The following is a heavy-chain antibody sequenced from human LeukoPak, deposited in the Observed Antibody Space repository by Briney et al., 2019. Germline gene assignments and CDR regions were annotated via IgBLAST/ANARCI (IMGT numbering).Heavy chain of an antibody. D-gene: IGHD3-10*01. V-gene: IGHV3-30-3*01. CDR3: ARGDGGITWPDY. J-gene: IGHJ4*02. CDR1: GFTFSSYA. CDR2: ISYDGSNK. Sequence: GGSLRLSCAASGFTFSSYAMHWVRQAPGKGLEWVAVISYDGSNKYYADSVKGRFTISRDNSKNTLYLQMNSLRAEDTAVYYCARGDGGITWPDYWGQGTLVTVSS.